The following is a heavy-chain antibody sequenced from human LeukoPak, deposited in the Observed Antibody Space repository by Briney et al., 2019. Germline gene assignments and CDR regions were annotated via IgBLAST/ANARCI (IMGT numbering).Heavy chain of an antibody. D-gene: IGHD4-11*01. CDR1: GYTFTSYY. Sequence: ASVKVSCKASGYTFTSYYMHWVRQAPGQGLEWMGIINPSGGSTSYAQKFQGRVTMTRDRSTSTVYMELSSLRSEDTAVYYCARDDYSNPDAFDIWGQGTMVTVSS. V-gene: IGHV1-46*03. CDR2: INPSGGST. CDR3: ARDDYSNPDAFDI. J-gene: IGHJ3*02.